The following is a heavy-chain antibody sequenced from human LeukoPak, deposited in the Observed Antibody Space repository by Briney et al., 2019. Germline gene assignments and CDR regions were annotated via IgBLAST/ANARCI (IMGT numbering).Heavy chain of an antibody. Sequence: SETLSLTCTVSGGSISSYYWSWIRQPPGKGLEWIGYIYYSGTTNYNPSLKSRVTISVDTSKNQFSLKLSSVTAADTAVYYCAREDYCSGGSGYSGYFQHWGQGTLVTVSS. V-gene: IGHV4-59*01. CDR2: IYYSGTT. CDR3: AREDYCSGGSGYSGYFQH. CDR1: GGSISSYY. J-gene: IGHJ1*01. D-gene: IGHD2-15*01.